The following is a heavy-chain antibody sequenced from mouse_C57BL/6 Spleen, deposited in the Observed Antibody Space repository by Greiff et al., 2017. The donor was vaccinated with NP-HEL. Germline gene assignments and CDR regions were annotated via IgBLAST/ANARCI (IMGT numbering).Heavy chain of an antibody. CDR1: GFTFSSYG. CDR3: ARLYDGYYFDY. D-gene: IGHD2-3*01. J-gene: IGHJ2*01. CDR2: ISSGGSYT. Sequence: EVKLVESGGDLVKPGGSLKLSCAASGFTFSSYGMSWVRQTPDKRLEWVATISSGGSYTSYPDSVKGRFTISRDNAKNTLYLQMSSLKSEDTAMYYCARLYDGYYFDYWGQGTTLTVSS. V-gene: IGHV5-6*01.